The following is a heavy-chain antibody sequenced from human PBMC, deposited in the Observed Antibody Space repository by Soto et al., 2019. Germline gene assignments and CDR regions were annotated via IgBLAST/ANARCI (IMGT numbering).Heavy chain of an antibody. CDR1: GYTFTSYD. CDR3: TRGFFTSRSSPLDY. V-gene: IGHV1-8*01. CDR2: MNPNSGNT. J-gene: IGHJ4*02. D-gene: IGHD2-2*01. Sequence: ASVKVSCKASGYTFTSYDINWVRQATGQGLEWMGWMNPNSGNTGYAQKFQGRVTMTRNTSISTAYMELSSLRSEDTAVYYCTRGFFTSRSSPLDYGGRGTLFTVSS.